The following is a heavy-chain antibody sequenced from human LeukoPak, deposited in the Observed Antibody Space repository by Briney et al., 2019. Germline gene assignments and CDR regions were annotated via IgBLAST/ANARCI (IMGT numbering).Heavy chain of an antibody. CDR2: ISGSTNNT. J-gene: IGHJ5*02. Sequence: GGSLRLSCAASEFTYTTYPMSWVRQALGKGLEWVSSISGSTNNTYYADSVKGRFTISRDTSKSTLYLQMSSLGADDSAVYYCAKRADFGGFDPWGQGTLVTVSS. V-gene: IGHV3-23*01. CDR1: EFTYTTYP. CDR3: AKRADFGGFDP. D-gene: IGHD3-10*01.